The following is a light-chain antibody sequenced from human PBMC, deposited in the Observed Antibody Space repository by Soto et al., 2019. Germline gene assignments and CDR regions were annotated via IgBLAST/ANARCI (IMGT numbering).Light chain of an antibody. V-gene: IGKV1-5*01. Sequence: DIQMTQSPSTLSASVGDRVTITCRASQSLSGWLAWYQQTPGKAPKLLISDAFRLESGVPSRFRGSGSGTEFTPTISSLQPGDSATYYCQQYGSYPWTFGRGTKV. CDR2: DAF. CDR1: QSLSGW. CDR3: QQYGSYPWT. J-gene: IGKJ1*01.